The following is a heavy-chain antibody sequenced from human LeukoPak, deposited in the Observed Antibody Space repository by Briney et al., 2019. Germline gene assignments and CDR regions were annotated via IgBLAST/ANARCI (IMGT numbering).Heavy chain of an antibody. V-gene: IGHV3-30-3*01. CDR2: ISYDGGLE. CDR3: ATGMFSGSFFGRFHY. J-gene: IGHJ4*02. Sequence: GGSLRLSCAASGFTFSTLAMHWVRQAPRQGLEWVAVISYDGGLEYYADSVKGRFTISRDNSKNTLYLQMNGLRAEDTAVYYCATGMFSGSFFGRFHYWGQGTLVTDCS. D-gene: IGHD1-26*01. CDR1: GFTFSTLA.